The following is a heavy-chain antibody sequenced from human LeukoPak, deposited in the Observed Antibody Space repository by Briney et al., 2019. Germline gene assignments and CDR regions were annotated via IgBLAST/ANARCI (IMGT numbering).Heavy chain of an antibody. CDR2: IPYDGSNK. CDR3: AKDICGGDCYPHGGY. J-gene: IGHJ4*02. CDR1: VFTFSNYG. D-gene: IGHD2-21*01. V-gene: IGHV3-30*02. Sequence: QPGGSLRLSCAAPVFTFSNYGMHWVRQVPGKGLEWVAFIPYDGSNKYYADSLKGRFTISRDNSKNTLYLQMNSLRAEDTAIYYCAKDICGGDCYPHGGYWGQGTLVTVSS.